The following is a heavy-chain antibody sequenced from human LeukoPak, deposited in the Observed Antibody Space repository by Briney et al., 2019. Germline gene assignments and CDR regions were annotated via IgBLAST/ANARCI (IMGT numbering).Heavy chain of an antibody. CDR1: GGSIISSTYY. CDR3: ARHSRGYYDSTGYYYGSHAFDI. D-gene: IGHD3-22*01. Sequence: PSETLSLTCTVSGGSIISSTYYWGWIRQPPGKGLEWIGSIYYSGTTYYNPSLKSRVTISVDTSRNQFSLKLSSVTAADTAVFHCARHSRGYYDSTGYYYGSHAFDIWGQGTTVTVSS. V-gene: IGHV4-39*01. CDR2: IYYSGTT. J-gene: IGHJ3*02.